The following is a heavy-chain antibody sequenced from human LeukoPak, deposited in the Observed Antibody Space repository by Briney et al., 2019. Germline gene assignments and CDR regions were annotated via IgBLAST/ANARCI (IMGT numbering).Heavy chain of an antibody. CDR2: IGGSGGGT. CDR3: AKRAESAVPGHFDY. D-gene: IGHD6-19*01. V-gene: IGHV3-23*01. J-gene: IGHJ4*02. Sequence: HPGGSLRLSCAASGFTFRNYAMSWVRQTPGKGLEWVSAIGGSGGGTYYADSVKGRFTVSRDNSKNTLYLQMNSLRAEDTAVYYCAKRAESAVPGHFDYWGQGTLVTVSS. CDR1: GFTFRNYA.